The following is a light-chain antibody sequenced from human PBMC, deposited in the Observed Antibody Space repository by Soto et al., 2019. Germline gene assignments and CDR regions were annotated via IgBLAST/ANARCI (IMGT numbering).Light chain of an antibody. Sequence: DIVMTQSPDSLAVSLGERATIKCKSSQSVLYSSNNKNYLAWYQQKPGQPPKLLIYWASTREFGVPDRFSGSGSGTDFTLTISSLQAEDVAVYYCQQYYSTPQTFGQGTKVEIK. V-gene: IGKV4-1*01. J-gene: IGKJ1*01. CDR3: QQYYSTPQT. CDR1: QSVLYSSNNKNY. CDR2: WAS.